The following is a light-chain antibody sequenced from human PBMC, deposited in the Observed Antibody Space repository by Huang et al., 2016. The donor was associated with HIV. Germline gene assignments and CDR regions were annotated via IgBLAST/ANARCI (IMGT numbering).Light chain of an antibody. CDR3: QQSYNTPLLT. CDR2: AAS. V-gene: IGKV1-39*01. Sequence: DIQMTQSPSSLSASVGDRVTITCRASQSISSYLNWYQQKPGKAPKLLIYAASSLQSGVPSRFSGSGSGTDFTLTISSLQPEDFATYYCQQSYNTPLLTIGGGTKVEIK. J-gene: IGKJ4*01. CDR1: QSISSY.